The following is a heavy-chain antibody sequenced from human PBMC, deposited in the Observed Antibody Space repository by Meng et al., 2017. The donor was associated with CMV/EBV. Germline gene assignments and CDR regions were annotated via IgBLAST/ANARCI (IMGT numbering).Heavy chain of an antibody. J-gene: IGHJ4*02. V-gene: IGHV3-20*04. CDR2: INWNGGST. Sequence: CAASGFPFDDYGMSWVRQAPGKGLEWVSGINWNGGSTGYADSVKGRFTISRDNAKNSLYLQMNSLRAEDTALYYCARDPIAAAGIGDYWGQGTLVTVSS. CDR3: ARDPIAAAGIGDY. CDR1: GFPFDDYG. D-gene: IGHD6-13*01.